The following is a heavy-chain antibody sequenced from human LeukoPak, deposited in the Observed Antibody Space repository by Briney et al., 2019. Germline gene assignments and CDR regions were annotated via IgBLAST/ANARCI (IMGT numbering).Heavy chain of an antibody. CDR3: AREGFDY. Sequence: GGSLTLFCAASGFTFNSNSMNWVRQVPGKGLEWVASISSWSTYMYYADSLKGRFTISRDNAKNSVYLQMNSLRAEDTAVYYCAREGFDYWGQGTLVTVSS. J-gene: IGHJ4*02. CDR2: ISSWSTYM. V-gene: IGHV3-21*01. CDR1: GFTFNSNS.